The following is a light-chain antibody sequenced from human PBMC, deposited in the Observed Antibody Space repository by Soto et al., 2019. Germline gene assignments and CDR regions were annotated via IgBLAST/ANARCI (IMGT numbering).Light chain of an antibody. CDR1: SSDVCSYNR. J-gene: IGLJ2*01. V-gene: IGLV2-18*02. CDR2: EVS. Sequence: QSALTQPPSVSGSPGQSVTISCTGTSSDVCSYNRVSWYQQPPGTAPKLMIYEVSNRPSGVPDRFSGSKSGNTASLTISGLQAEYEADFFSSSYAGSSTVVFGGGTKLTVL. CDR3: SSYAGSSTVV.